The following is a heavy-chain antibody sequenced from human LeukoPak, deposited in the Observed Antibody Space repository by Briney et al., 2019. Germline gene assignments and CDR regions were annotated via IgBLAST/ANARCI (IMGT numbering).Heavy chain of an antibody. CDR1: GGSISSGGYS. D-gene: IGHD3-16*01. CDR2: IYHSGST. V-gene: IGHV4-30-2*01. Sequence: SQTLSLTCAVSGGSISSGGYSWSWIRQPPGKGLEWIGYIYHSGSTYYNPSLKSRVTISVDRSKNQFSLKLSSVTAADTAVYYCACSPWGSGGAFDIWGQGTMVTVSS. CDR3: ACSPWGSGGAFDI. J-gene: IGHJ3*02.